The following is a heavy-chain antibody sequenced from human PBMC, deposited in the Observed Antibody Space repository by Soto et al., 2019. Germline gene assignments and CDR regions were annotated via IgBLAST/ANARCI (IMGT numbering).Heavy chain of an antibody. CDR1: GYTFTSYA. Sequence: QVQLVQSGAEVKKPGASVKVSCKASGYTFTSYAMHWVRQAPGQRLEWMGWINAGNGNTKYSQKFQGRVTITRDTSASTAYMELSSLRSEDTAAYYCARHGVPYGDQNWFDPWGQGTLVTVSS. CDR3: ARHGVPYGDQNWFDP. D-gene: IGHD4-17*01. CDR2: INAGNGNT. J-gene: IGHJ5*02. V-gene: IGHV1-3*01.